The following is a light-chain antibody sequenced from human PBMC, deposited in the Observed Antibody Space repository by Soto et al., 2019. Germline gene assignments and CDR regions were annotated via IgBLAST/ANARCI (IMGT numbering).Light chain of an antibody. CDR3: QQYGSSPLYS. Sequence: EIVLTQSPATLSLSPGERATLSCRASQSVSSYLAWYQQKPGQAPRLLIYDASNRATGIPARFSGSGSGTDFTLTISSLEPEDSAVYYCQQYGSSPLYSFGQGTKVDIK. CDR1: QSVSSY. V-gene: IGKV3-11*01. CDR2: DAS. J-gene: IGKJ2*01.